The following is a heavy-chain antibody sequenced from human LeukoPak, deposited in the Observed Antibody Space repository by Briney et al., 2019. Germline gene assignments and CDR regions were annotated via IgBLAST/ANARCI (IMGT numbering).Heavy chain of an antibody. Sequence: PGRSLRLSCEASGFTFSSYSMHWVRQAPGKGLEWVAVISFDGGHRYYADSVKGRFTISRDNSKNTLYLQMNSLRPEDTALYYCARSRTIAAAGIFGAFDYWGQGTLVTVSS. D-gene: IGHD6-13*01. CDR2: ISFDGGHR. V-gene: IGHV3-30-3*01. J-gene: IGHJ4*02. CDR1: GFTFSSYS. CDR3: ARSRTIAAAGIFGAFDY.